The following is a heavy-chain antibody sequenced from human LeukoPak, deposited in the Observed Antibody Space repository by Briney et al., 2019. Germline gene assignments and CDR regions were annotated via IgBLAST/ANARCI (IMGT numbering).Heavy chain of an antibody. D-gene: IGHD6-6*01. CDR2: ISDSGGST. CDR3: ARGGGASVSSLKY. CDR1: GFTFSNYA. J-gene: IGHJ4*02. Sequence: GGSLGLSCAASGFTFSNYAMSWVRQAPGEGLEWVSIISDSGGSTNYADSVKGRFTISRDNSKNTLYLQVNSLRVEDTAIYYCARGGGASVSSLKYWGQGTLVTVSS. V-gene: IGHV3-23*01.